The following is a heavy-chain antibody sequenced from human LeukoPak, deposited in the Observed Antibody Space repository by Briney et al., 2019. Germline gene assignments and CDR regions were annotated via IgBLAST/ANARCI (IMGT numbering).Heavy chain of an antibody. D-gene: IGHD6-6*01. CDR3: VRDLTTSSTAYLHH. V-gene: IGHV3-21*01. Sequence: PGGSLRLSCTASGFTFSTYNMNWVRQAPGKGLEWVSSISSGSRYLYYADSVKGRFTISRDNGKNSLYLQMNSLRAEDTAVYYCVRDLTTSSTAYLHHWGQGTLVTVSS. CDR1: GFTFSTYN. CDR2: ISSGSRYL. J-gene: IGHJ1*01.